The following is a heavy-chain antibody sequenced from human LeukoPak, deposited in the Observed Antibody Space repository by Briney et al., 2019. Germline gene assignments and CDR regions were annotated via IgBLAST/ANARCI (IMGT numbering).Heavy chain of an antibody. CDR2: IKSKTDGGTT. Sequence: GGSLRPSCAASGFTFSNAWMNWVRQAPGKGLEWVGRIKSKTDGGTTDYAAPVKGRFTISRDDSKNTLYLQMNSLKTEDTAVYYCTTILTYYYDSSGYYYVDYWGQGTLVTVSS. J-gene: IGHJ4*02. CDR1: GFTFSNAW. D-gene: IGHD3-22*01. V-gene: IGHV3-15*07. CDR3: TTILTYYYDSSGYYYVDY.